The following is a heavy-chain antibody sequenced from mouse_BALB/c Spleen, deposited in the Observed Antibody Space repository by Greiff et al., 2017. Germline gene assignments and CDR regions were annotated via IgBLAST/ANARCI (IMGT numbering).Heavy chain of an antibody. J-gene: IGHJ2*01. Sequence: QVQLQQSGPGLVAPSQCLSISCAVSGFSLTSYGVHWVRQPPGKGLEWLGVIWAGGSTNYYSALMSRLSNSKDNSKSQVFLKKNSVQTDDAAMYYGARNWDWLDYWGQGTTLTVSS. CDR1: GFSLTSYG. V-gene: IGHV2-9*02. CDR3: ARNWDWLDY. CDR2: IWAGGST. D-gene: IGHD4-1*01.